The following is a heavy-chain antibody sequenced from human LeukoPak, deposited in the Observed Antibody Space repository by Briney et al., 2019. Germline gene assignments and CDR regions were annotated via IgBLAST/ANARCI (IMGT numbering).Heavy chain of an antibody. D-gene: IGHD6-13*01. Sequence: PSETLSLTCTVSGGSISSYYWSWIRQPPGKGLEWIGYIYYSWSTNYNPSLKSRVTISADTSKNQFSLQLNSVTPEDTAVYYCAREGGIAAAGIIYYYYYMDVWGKGTTVTISS. CDR1: GGSISSYY. J-gene: IGHJ6*03. V-gene: IGHV4-59*12. CDR2: IYYSWST. CDR3: AREGGIAAAGIIYYYYYMDV.